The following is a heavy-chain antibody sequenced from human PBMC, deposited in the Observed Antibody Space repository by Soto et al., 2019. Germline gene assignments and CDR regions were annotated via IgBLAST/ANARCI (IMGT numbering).Heavy chain of an antibody. D-gene: IGHD5-12*01. CDR2: ISAYNGNT. CDR1: GCTFTTYG. Sequence: QVQLVQSGAEVKKPGASVKVSCKASGCTFTTYGISWVRQAPGQGLEWMGWISAYNGNTNYAQKLQGRVTMTTDTSTSTAYMELRSLRSDDTAVYYCTREFSGYDSGYNWFDPWGQGTLVTVSS. CDR3: TREFSGYDSGYNWFDP. J-gene: IGHJ5*02. V-gene: IGHV1-18*01.